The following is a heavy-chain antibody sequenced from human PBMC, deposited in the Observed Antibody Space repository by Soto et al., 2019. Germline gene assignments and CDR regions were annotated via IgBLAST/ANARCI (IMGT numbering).Heavy chain of an antibody. D-gene: IGHD2-15*01. CDR2: INSDGSVS. CDR1: GFTFSNYW. J-gene: IGHJ6*03. Sequence: EVQLVESGGGLVQPGGSLRLSCAASGFTFSNYWMYWVRQAPGKGLVWVSRINSDGSVSSYADSVKGRLTISRDNVKNTLYLQMMSLRAEDTAVYYCARGDCVGGPCYSLAGSFYYYMGVWGKGTTVTVFS. V-gene: IGHV3-74*01. CDR3: ARGDCVGGPCYSLAGSFYYYMGV.